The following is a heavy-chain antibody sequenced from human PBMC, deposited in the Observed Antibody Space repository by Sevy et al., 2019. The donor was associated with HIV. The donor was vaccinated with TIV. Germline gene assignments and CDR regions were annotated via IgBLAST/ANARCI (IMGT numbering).Heavy chain of an antibody. CDR3: AKEGPGYNYDSSGYFPS. V-gene: IGHV3-23*01. D-gene: IGHD3-22*01. CDR2: ISGSGSNT. Sequence: GESLKISCAASGFSFGTYAMTWVRQAPGKGLEWVSAISGSGSNTYNADSVKGRFTISRDNSKNTLYLQMNSLRAEDTAVYYCAKEGPGYNYDSSGYFPSWGQGTLVTVS. CDR1: GFSFGTYA. J-gene: IGHJ4*02.